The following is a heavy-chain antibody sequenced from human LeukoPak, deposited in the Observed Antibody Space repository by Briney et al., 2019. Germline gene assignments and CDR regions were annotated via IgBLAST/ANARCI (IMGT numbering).Heavy chain of an antibody. CDR2: IYYSGNT. V-gene: IGHV4-59*11. Sequence: SETLSLTCTVSGDSISSHYWTWIRQPPGRGLEWIGHIYYSGNTNYNPSLKSRVTISVDTSKNQFSLNLTSVTAADTAVYYCAMLTSSWSYAGGNYYYYMDVWGNGTTVTVSS. J-gene: IGHJ6*03. CDR1: GDSISSHY. CDR3: AMLTSSWSYAGGNYYYYMDV. D-gene: IGHD1-26*01.